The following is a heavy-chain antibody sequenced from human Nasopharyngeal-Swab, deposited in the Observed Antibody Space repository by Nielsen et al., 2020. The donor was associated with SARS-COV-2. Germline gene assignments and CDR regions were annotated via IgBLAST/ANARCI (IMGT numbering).Heavy chain of an antibody. CDR1: GLTFSSYW. J-gene: IGHJ6*02. CDR3: TRDQRTFDWPPMDV. D-gene: IGHD3-9*01. Sequence: GGSLRLSCAASGLTFSSYWMHWVRQAPGKGLVWVSRINTDGSETGYADSVTGRFTISRDNTKNTLSLQMNSLRAEDTGIYYCTRDQRTFDWPPMDVWGQGTTVTASS. V-gene: IGHV3-74*01. CDR2: INTDGSET.